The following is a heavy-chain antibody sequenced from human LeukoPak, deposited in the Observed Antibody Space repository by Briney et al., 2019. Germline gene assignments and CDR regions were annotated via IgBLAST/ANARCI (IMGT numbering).Heavy chain of an antibody. CDR2: MNPNSGNT. V-gene: IGHV1-8*01. J-gene: IGHJ6*02. CDR3: ARGGPSYSCGLDV. CDR1: GYTFTSDD. Sequence: GASVRVSCKASGYTFTSDDINWVRQATGQGLEWMGWMNPNSGNTGYAQKFQGRVTMTTDTSISTAYMELSSLKSEDTAMYYCARGGPSYSCGLDVWGQGTTVTVSS.